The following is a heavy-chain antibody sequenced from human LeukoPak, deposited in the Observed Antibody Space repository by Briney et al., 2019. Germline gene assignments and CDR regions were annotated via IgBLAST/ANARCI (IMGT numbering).Heavy chain of an antibody. D-gene: IGHD7-27*01. Sequence: SETLSLTCTVSGGSISNYYWSWIRQPPGKELEWIGYISYSGNTDYNPSLKSRVTISVDTSKNQFSLRLSSLTAADTAVYYCARDRLSLGAFDIWGQGTMVTVSS. V-gene: IGHV4-59*12. J-gene: IGHJ3*02. CDR2: ISYSGNT. CDR3: ARDRLSLGAFDI. CDR1: GGSISNYY.